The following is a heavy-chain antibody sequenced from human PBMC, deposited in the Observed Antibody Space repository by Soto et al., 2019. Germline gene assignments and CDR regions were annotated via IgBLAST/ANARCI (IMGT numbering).Heavy chain of an antibody. D-gene: IGHD1-20*01. Sequence: QVQLVDSGGGLVKPGGSLRLSCAASGFIFSDFHMTWIRQAPGKGLELVAYISSRGDTIYYADSVRGRITISRDNDKDSLFLQMSSLRVDDTAVYYCVRDRRISGIHRGLDYWGRGTLVTVSS. CDR2: ISSRGDTI. J-gene: IGHJ4*02. CDR1: GFIFSDFH. V-gene: IGHV3-11*01. CDR3: VRDRRISGIHRGLDY.